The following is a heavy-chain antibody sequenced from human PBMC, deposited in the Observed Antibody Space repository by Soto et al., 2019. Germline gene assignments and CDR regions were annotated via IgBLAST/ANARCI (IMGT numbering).Heavy chain of an antibody. V-gene: IGHV1-2*04. D-gene: IGHD3-10*01. CDR2: INPNSGGT. CDR3: ARDMVRGVIRDYYYYGMDV. Sequence: ASVKVSGKASGCTFTGYYMHWVRQAPGQGLEWMGWINPNSGGTNYAQKFQGWVTMTRDTSISTAYMELSRLRSDDTAVYYCARDMVRGVIRDYYYYGMDVWGQGTTVTVSS. CDR1: GCTFTGYY. J-gene: IGHJ6*02.